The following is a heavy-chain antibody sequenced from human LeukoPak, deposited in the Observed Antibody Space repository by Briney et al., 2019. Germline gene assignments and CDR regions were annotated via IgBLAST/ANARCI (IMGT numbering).Heavy chain of an antibody. CDR1: GFTLSSYW. Sequence: GGSLRLSCAASGFTLSSYWMHWVRQAPGKGLVWVSRINSNGSSTSYADSVKGRFTISRDNAKNTLYLQMNSLRAEDTAVYYCARMGLYDSSRWPDPFDYWGQGSLVTVSS. CDR3: ARMGLYDSSRWPDPFDY. V-gene: IGHV3-74*01. CDR2: INSNGSST. J-gene: IGHJ4*02. D-gene: IGHD3-22*01.